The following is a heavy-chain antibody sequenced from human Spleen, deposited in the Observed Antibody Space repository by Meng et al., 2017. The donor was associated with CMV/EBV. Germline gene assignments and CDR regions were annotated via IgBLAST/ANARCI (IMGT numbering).Heavy chain of an antibody. J-gene: IGHJ4*01. D-gene: IGHD3-10*01. CDR2: IDPNSGRT. CDR3: ARYDGGINDY. CDR1: AGTFRTYA. V-gene: IGHV1-2*02. Sequence: ASVKVSCKSSAGTFRTYAISWVRQAPGQGLEWMGWIDPNSGRTNYAQTFQGRLTITRDTSITTSYMELSSLRSDDTAVYFCARYDGGINDYWGQGTLVTVSS.